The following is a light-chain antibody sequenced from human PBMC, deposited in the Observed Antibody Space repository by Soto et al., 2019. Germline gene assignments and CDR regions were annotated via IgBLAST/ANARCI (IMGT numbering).Light chain of an antibody. CDR2: DAS. CDR3: QQCRNWPLT. V-gene: IGKV3-15*01. Sequence: EIVMTQSPATLSVSPGEGATLSCKASQNGYNNLAWYQQRPGQPPRLLIYDASTRATRISARFSGSGYGTEFTITISSLQSEYFAVYFCQQCRNWPLTFGGGTKVEIK. J-gene: IGKJ4*01. CDR1: QNGYNN.